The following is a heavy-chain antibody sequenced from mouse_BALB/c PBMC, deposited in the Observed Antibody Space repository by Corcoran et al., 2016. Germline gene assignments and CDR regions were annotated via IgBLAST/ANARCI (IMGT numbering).Heavy chain of an antibody. CDR1: GYSITSGYY. CDR3: ASIYDGYAMDY. Sequence: DVQLQESGPGLVKPSQSLSLTCSVTGYSITSGYYWNWIRQFPGNKLEWMGYISYDGSNNYNPSLKNRISITRDTSKNQFFLKLNSVTTEDTATYYWASIYDGYAMDYWGQGTSVTVSS. CDR2: ISYDGSN. D-gene: IGHD2-3*01. J-gene: IGHJ4*01. V-gene: IGHV3-6*02.